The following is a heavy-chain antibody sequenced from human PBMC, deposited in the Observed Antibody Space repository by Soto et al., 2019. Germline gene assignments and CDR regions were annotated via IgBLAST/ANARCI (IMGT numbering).Heavy chain of an antibody. Sequence: QVQLQESGPGLVKPSETLSLTCTVSGGSISSYYWSWIRQPPGKGLEWIGYIYYSGSTNYNPSLRSRITISVDTSKNQFSLKLSSVSAADTAVDYCGSRYAGNFAYWGQGTLVTVSS. V-gene: IGHV4-59*01. CDR2: IYYSGST. D-gene: IGHD3-10*01. CDR3: GSRYAGNFAY. J-gene: IGHJ4*02. CDR1: GGSISSYY.